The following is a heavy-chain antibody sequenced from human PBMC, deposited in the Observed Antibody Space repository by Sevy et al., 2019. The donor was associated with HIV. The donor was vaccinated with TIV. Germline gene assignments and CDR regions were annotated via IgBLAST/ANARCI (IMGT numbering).Heavy chain of an antibody. J-gene: IGHJ6*02. CDR1: GLTFSSYG. Sequence: GGSLRLSCAASGLTFSSYGMHWVRQAPGKGLEWVAVISYDGSNKYYADSVKGRFTISRDNSKNTLYLQMNSLRAEDTAVYYCAKETAVYGMDVWGQGTTVTVSS. CDR2: ISYDGSNK. CDR3: AKETAVYGMDV. V-gene: IGHV3-30*18.